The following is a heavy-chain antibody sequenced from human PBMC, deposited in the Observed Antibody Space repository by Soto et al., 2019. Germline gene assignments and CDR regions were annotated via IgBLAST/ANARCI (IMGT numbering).Heavy chain of an antibody. Sequence: GGSPRLACGASGFTFSSYAISWVRQAPGTGLEWVSAISGSGGSTYYADSVKGRFTISRDNSKNTLYLQMNSLRAEDTAVYYCAKDSVTTTLYYYYYYMDVWGKGTTVTVSS. V-gene: IGHV3-23*01. CDR1: GFTFSSYA. CDR2: ISGSGGST. CDR3: AKDSVTTTLYYYYYYMDV. D-gene: IGHD4-4*01. J-gene: IGHJ6*03.